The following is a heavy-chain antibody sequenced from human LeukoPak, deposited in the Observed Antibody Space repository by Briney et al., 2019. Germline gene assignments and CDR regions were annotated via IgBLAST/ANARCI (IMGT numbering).Heavy chain of an antibody. D-gene: IGHD3-3*01. CDR3: AKGGLLEWLLHWFDP. J-gene: IGHJ5*02. CDR1: GFTFDDYA. CDR2: ISWNSGSI. V-gene: IGHV3-9*01. Sequence: GGSLRLSCAASGFTFDDYAMHWVRQAPGKSLEWGSGISWNSGSIGYADSLKGRFTISRDNAKNSLYLQMNSLRAEATALYYCAKGGLLEWLLHWFDPWGQGTLVTVSS.